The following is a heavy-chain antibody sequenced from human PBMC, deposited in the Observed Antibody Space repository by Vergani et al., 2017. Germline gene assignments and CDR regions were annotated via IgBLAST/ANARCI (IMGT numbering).Heavy chain of an antibody. D-gene: IGHD5-18*01. CDR2: IIPIFGTA. J-gene: IGHJ6*03. V-gene: IGHV1-69*13. CDR3: ARTPPGSLGARVMRYYSYYYMDV. CDR1: GGTFSSYA. Sequence: QVQLVQSGAEVKKPGSSVKVSCKASGGTFSSYAISWVRQAPGQGLEWMGRIIPIFGTANYAQKFQGRVTITADESTSTAYMELSSLRSEDTAVYYCARTPPGSLGARVMRYYSYYYMDVWGKGTTVTVSS.